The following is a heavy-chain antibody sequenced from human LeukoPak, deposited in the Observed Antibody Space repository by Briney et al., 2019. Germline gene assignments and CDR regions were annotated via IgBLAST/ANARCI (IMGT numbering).Heavy chain of an antibody. D-gene: IGHD3-22*01. Sequence: ASVKVSCKASGYTFTSYGISWVRQAPGQGLEWMGWISAYNGNTNYAQKLKGRVTMTTDTSTSTAYMELRSLRSDDTAVYYCARDIQPYYYDSSGYFYYFDYWGQGTLVTVSS. CDR3: ARDIQPYYYDSSGYFYYFDY. J-gene: IGHJ4*02. CDR1: GYTFTSYG. V-gene: IGHV1-18*01. CDR2: ISAYNGNT.